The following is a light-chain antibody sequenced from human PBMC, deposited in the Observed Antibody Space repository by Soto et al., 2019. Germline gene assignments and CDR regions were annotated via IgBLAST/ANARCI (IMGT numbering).Light chain of an antibody. V-gene: IGKV1-39*01. CDR1: QSISNY. Sequence: DIQMTQSPSSLSASVGDRVTITCRASQSISNYLNWYQQKPGKAPKFLIYGASSLQSGVPSRFSGSGSETDFTLTVSSLQPEDFASYSCQQSYSTTWTFGQGTKVDIK. CDR3: QQSYSTTWT. CDR2: GAS. J-gene: IGKJ1*01.